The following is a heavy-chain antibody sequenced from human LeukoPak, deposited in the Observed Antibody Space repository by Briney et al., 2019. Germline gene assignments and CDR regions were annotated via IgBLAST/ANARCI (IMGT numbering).Heavy chain of an antibody. J-gene: IGHJ6*03. CDR3: ARDPGRNSTTVTTGYYHMDV. Sequence: SETLSLTCAVYGGSFSGYYWSWIRQPPGKGLEWIGEINHSGSTNYNPSLKSRVTISVDTSKNQFSLKLSSVTAADTAVYYCARDPGRNSTTVTTGYYHMDVWGKGTTVTVSS. D-gene: IGHD4-11*01. V-gene: IGHV4-34*01. CDR1: GGSFSGYY. CDR2: INHSGST.